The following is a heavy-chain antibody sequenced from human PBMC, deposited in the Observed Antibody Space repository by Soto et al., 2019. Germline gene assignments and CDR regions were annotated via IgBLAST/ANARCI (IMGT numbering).Heavy chain of an antibody. CDR3: ARQAAGDSDEYHLDF. D-gene: IGHD2-21*02. V-gene: IGHV4-34*01. CDR1: GGSFSGFY. CDR2: INHSGTT. Sequence: NPSETLSLTCAVYGGSFSGFYWTWIRQPPGKGLEYIGEINHSGTTHYHPSLKSRVTISVDTSKNQFSLKLSSVTAADTAVYYCARQAAGDSDEYHLDFWGQGTLVTVPS. J-gene: IGHJ4*02.